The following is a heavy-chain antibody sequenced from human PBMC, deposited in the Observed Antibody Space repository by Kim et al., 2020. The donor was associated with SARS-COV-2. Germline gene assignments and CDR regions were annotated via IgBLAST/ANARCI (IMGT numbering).Heavy chain of an antibody. D-gene: IGHD4-17*01. CDR2: IKEDGYET. V-gene: IGHV3-7*01. Sequence: GGSLRLSCAASGFTFGTHWMSWYRQAPGKGLQWVANIKEDGYETYYVDSVKGRFTVSRDNAKNSLYLQMNSLRVEDTAMYYCARDQNTAYGDFPYWGQGALVTVSS. CDR1: GFTFGTHW. CDR3: ARDQNTAYGDFPY. J-gene: IGHJ4*02.